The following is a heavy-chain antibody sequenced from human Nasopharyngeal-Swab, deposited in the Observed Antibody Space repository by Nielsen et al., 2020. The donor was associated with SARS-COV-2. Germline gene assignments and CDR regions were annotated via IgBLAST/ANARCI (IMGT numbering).Heavy chain of an antibody. J-gene: IGHJ5*02. V-gene: IGHV3-74*01. CDR2: VDYGGSTT. CDR3: AKDTSSSWYVGWFDP. Sequence: GESLKISCAASGFTFRNCWMHWVRQTPGQGLVWVARVDYGGSTTNYADSVKGRFTISRDNAKNSLYLQMNSLRAEDTALYYCAKDTSSSWYVGWFDPWGQGTPVTVSS. CDR1: GFTFRNCW. D-gene: IGHD6-13*01.